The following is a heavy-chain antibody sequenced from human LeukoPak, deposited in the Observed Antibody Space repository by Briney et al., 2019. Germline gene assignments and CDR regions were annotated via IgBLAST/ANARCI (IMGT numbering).Heavy chain of an antibody. CDR1: GYTLTELS. D-gene: IGHD6-13*01. CDR2: FDPEDGET. CDR3: ATDGGDSSSWYGDFDY. Sequence: ASVKVSCKVSGYTLTELSMHWVRQAPGKGLEWMGGFDPEDGETIYAQKFQGRVTMTEDTSTDTAYMELSSLRSEDTAVYYCATDGGDSSSWYGDFDYWGQGTLVIVSS. J-gene: IGHJ4*02. V-gene: IGHV1-24*01.